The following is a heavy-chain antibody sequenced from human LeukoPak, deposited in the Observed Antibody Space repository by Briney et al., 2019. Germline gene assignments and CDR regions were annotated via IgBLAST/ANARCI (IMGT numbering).Heavy chain of an antibody. CDR3: ARDDRTTLNGYYPLAY. J-gene: IGHJ4*02. CDR1: GFTFSSHS. V-gene: IGHV3-21*01. Sequence: GSLRLSCEASGFTFSSHSMNWVRHAPRKGLVWVSSISSSGSDTFHADSVKGRFTISRDNAGNSLYLQINNLREEETAGYYCARDDRTTLNGYYPLAYWGQGTLVTVSS. CDR2: ISSSGSDT. D-gene: IGHD3-9*01.